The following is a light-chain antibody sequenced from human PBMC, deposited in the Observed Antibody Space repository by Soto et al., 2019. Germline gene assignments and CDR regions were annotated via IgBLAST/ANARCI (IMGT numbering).Light chain of an antibody. CDR3: QQSSSTLFT. J-gene: IGKJ3*01. CDR2: AAS. V-gene: IGKV1-39*01. CDR1: QSISSY. Sequence: DIQMTPSPSSLSASVGDRVTITCRASQSISSYLNWYQQKPGKAPKLLIYAASSLQSGVPSRFSGSGSGTDFTLTISSLQPEDFATYYCQQSSSTLFTFGPGTKVDIK.